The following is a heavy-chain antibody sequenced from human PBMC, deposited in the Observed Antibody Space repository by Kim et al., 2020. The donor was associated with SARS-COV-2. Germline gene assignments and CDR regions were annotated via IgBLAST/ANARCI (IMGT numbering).Heavy chain of an antibody. J-gene: IGHJ1*01. CDR2: ISSSSSYT. V-gene: IGHV3-11*05. CDR3: ARGAYYFDSSGYYN. CDR1: GFTFSDYY. D-gene: IGHD3-22*01. Sequence: GGSLRLSCAASGFTFSDYYMSWIRQAPGKGLEWVSYISSSSSYTNYADSVTGRFTISRDNAKKSLYLQMNILRAEDTAVYYCARGAYYFDSSGYYNWGQG.